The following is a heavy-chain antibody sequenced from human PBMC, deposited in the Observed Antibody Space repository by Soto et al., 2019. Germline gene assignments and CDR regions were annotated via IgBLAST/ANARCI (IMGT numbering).Heavy chain of an antibody. CDR1: GDSISAYS. CDR2: IHYNGNT. D-gene: IGHD5-12*01. V-gene: IGHV4-59*01. CDR3: AREGNLGRWLQPLDF. Sequence: SETLSLTCTVSGDSISAYSWSWVRQPPGKGLEWIGNIHYNGNTKYNPSLKSRVSMSVDTSKNQFSLRLISVTAADTAKYFCAREGNLGRWLQPLDFWGQAPLVTVSS. J-gene: IGHJ4*02.